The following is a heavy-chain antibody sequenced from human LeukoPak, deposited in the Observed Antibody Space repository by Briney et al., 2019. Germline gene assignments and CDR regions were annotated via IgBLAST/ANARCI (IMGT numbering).Heavy chain of an antibody. CDR3: ARSAGHRMDV. Sequence: PGGSLRLSCTASGFTFSSYAMSWVRQAPGKGLEWVSVIYSGGSTYYADSVKGRFTISRDNSKNTLYLQMNSLRAEDTAVYYCARSAGHRMDVWGQGTTVTVSS. V-gene: IGHV3-53*01. CDR1: GFTFSSYA. J-gene: IGHJ6*02. CDR2: IYSGGST. D-gene: IGHD6-13*01.